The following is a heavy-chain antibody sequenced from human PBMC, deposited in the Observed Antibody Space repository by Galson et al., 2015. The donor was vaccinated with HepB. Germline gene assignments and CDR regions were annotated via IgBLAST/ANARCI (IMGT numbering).Heavy chain of an antibody. CDR3: ARVGYSSSWFVTSYYFDY. J-gene: IGHJ4*02. Sequence: SLRLSCAASGFSFTTHTMHWVRQAPGKGLEWVAVISSDGNIKYYADSVKGRFTISRGNSKNTLYLQMTSLRAEDTAVYYCARVGYSSSWFVTSYYFDYWGRGTLVTVSS. CDR1: GFSFTTHT. V-gene: IGHV3-30*04. D-gene: IGHD6-13*01. CDR2: ISSDGNIK.